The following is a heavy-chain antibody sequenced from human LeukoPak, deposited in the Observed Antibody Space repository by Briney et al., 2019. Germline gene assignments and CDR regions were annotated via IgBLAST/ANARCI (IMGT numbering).Heavy chain of an antibody. Sequence: PGGSLRLSCAASGFTFDDYGMNWVRHAPGKGLEWVSGINWNGGSTGYADSVKGRFTISRDNAKNSLYLQMNSLRAEDTALYYCARDLRMVRGVIVPYFDYWGQGTLVTVSS. CDR2: INWNGGST. CDR1: GFTFDDYG. J-gene: IGHJ4*02. V-gene: IGHV3-20*04. D-gene: IGHD3-10*01. CDR3: ARDLRMVRGVIVPYFDY.